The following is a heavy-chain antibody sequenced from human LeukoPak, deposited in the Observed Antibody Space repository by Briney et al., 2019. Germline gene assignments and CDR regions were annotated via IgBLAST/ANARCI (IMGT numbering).Heavy chain of an antibody. CDR1: GYSFTDYY. V-gene: IGHV1-2*02. J-gene: IGHJ4*02. CDR3: ATYTSAIQYFLY. D-gene: IGHD6-19*01. CDR2: VNPSGGAT. Sequence: ASVKVSCKASGYSFTDYYIHWVRQAPGQGAEGMGWVNPSGGATKYAQKSQDRVTMTGDTSISTAYLELSGLTSDDTAVYYCATYTSAIQYFLYWGLGTLVTVSS.